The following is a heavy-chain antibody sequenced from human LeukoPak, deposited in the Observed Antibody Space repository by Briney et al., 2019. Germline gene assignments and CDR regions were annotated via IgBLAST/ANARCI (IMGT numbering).Heavy chain of an antibody. CDR2: ISGSGGNT. CDR3: ARESGSVTSEVDFDY. V-gene: IGHV3-23*01. D-gene: IGHD4-17*01. CDR1: GFTFRRYG. J-gene: IGHJ4*02. Sequence: GGSLRLSCAASGFTFRRYGMSWVRQAPGKGLEWVSAISGSGGNTFYGDSVKGRFTISRDNSRNTLYLQMSSLRAEDTAVYYCARESGSVTSEVDFDYWGQGTLVTVSS.